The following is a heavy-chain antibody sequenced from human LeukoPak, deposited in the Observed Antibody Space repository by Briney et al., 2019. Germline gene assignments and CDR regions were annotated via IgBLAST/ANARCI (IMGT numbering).Heavy chain of an antibody. V-gene: IGHV3-48*03. CDR2: ISSSGSTI. Sequence: GGSLRLSCAASGFTFSSYEMNWVRQAPGKGLEWISYISSSGSTIYYADSVKGRFTISRDNAKKSLYLQMNSLRAEDTALYYCARGCSSTSCYERYYFDYWGQGTLVTVSS. D-gene: IGHD2-2*01. CDR1: GFTFSSYE. CDR3: ARGCSSTSCYERYYFDY. J-gene: IGHJ4*02.